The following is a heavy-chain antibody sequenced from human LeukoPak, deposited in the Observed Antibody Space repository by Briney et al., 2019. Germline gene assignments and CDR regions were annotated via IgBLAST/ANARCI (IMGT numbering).Heavy chain of an antibody. Sequence: SGGSLRLSCAASGFTLSSYWMHWVRQAPGKGLVWVSRINSDGNSGTYADSVKGRFTISRDNAKNTLYLQMDSLRAEDTAVYYCARDPAPSGWYDYWGQGTLVTVSS. CDR1: GFTLSSYW. V-gene: IGHV3-74*01. D-gene: IGHD6-19*01. CDR3: ARDPAPSGWYDY. CDR2: INSDGNSG. J-gene: IGHJ4*02.